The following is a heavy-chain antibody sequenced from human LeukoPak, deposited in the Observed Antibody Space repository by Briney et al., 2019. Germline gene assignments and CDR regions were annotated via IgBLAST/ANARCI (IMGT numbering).Heavy chain of an antibody. Sequence: GGSLRLSCAASGFTVSSNYMSWVRQAPGKGLEWVSVIYSGGSTYYADSVKGRFTISRDNSKNTLYLQMNSLRAEDTAVHYCASGLRYFDFDYWGQGTLVTVSS. CDR3: ASGLRYFDFDY. J-gene: IGHJ4*02. CDR1: GFTVSSNY. D-gene: IGHD3-9*01. CDR2: IYSGGST. V-gene: IGHV3-53*01.